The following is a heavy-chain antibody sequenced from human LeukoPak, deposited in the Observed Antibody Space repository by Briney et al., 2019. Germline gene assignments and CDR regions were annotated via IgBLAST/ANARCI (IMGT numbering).Heavy chain of an antibody. CDR3: ARVGQPYAFDI. CDR2: MNHSGSA. J-gene: IGHJ3*02. Sequence: SETLSLTCAVYGGSFSGYYWTWIRQPPGKGLEWIGEMNHSGSANYNPSLKSRVTISVDTSKNQFSLKLSSVTAADTAVYHCARVGQPYAFDIWGQGTMVTVSS. D-gene: IGHD1-1*01. CDR1: GGSFSGYY. V-gene: IGHV4-34*01.